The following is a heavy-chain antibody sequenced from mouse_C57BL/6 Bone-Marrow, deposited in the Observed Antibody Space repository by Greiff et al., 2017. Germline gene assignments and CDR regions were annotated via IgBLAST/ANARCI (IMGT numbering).Heavy chain of an antibody. CDR1: GYSITSGYD. J-gene: IGHJ4*01. Sequence: DVKLQESGPGMVKPSQSLSLSCTVTGYSITSGYDWHWIRHFPGNKLEWMGYISYSGSTNYNPSLKSRISITHDTSKNHFFLKLNTVTTEDTATYYCARDGSYNYAMDYWGQGTSVTVSS. D-gene: IGHD1-1*02. CDR3: ARDGSYNYAMDY. V-gene: IGHV3-1*01. CDR2: ISYSGST.